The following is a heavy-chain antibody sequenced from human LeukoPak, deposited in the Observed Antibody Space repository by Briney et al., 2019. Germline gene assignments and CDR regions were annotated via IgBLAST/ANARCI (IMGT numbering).Heavy chain of an antibody. Sequence: SETLSLTCTVSGGSISSYYWSWIRQPPGKGLEWIAYLFYSGSTDYNPSLESRVTISVDTSKNQFSLKLRSVTAAGTAVYYCATVAVIRGVTYFDYWGQGTLVTVSS. CDR2: LFYSGST. CDR3: ATVAVIRGVTYFDY. J-gene: IGHJ4*02. V-gene: IGHV4-59*01. D-gene: IGHD3-10*01. CDR1: GGSISSYY.